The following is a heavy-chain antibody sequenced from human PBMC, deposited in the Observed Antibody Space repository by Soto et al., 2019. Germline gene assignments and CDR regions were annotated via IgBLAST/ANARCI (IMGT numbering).Heavy chain of an antibody. V-gene: IGHV1-18*01. Sequence: GASVKVSCKASGYTFTSYGISWVRQAPGQGLEWMGWISAYNGNTNYAQKLQGRVTMTTDTSTSTAYMELRSLRSDDTAVYYCARWVAGNDYYYYYMDVWGKGTTVTVSS. D-gene: IGHD2-15*01. CDR2: ISAYNGNT. CDR3: ARWVAGNDYYYYYMDV. J-gene: IGHJ6*03. CDR1: GYTFTSYG.